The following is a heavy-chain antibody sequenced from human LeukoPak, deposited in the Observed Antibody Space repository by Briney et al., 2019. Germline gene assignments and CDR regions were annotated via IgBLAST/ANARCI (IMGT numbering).Heavy chain of an antibody. J-gene: IGHJ5*02. D-gene: IGHD3-3*01. CDR3: ARGGITIFGVVIGWFDP. Sequence: GGSLRLSCAASGFTFSDYYMSWIRQAPGKGLEWVSSISSSSSYIYYADSVKGRFTISRDNAKNSLYLQMNSLRAEDTAVYYCARGGITIFGVVIGWFDPWGQGTLVTVSS. CDR2: ISSSSSYI. CDR1: GFTFSDYY. V-gene: IGHV3-11*06.